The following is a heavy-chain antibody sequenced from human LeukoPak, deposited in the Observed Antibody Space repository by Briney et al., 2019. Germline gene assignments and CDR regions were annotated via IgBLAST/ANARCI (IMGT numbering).Heavy chain of an antibody. D-gene: IGHD3-22*01. CDR3: ARVKTYYYDSSGYYPNDY. CDR1: GFTFSSYG. Sequence: GGSLRLSCAASGFTFSSYGMHWVRQAPGKGLVWVSRINSDGSSTSYADSVKGRFTISRDNAKNTLYLQMNSLRAEDTAVYYCARVKTYYYDSSGYYPNDYWGQGTLVTVSS. V-gene: IGHV3-74*01. CDR2: INSDGSST. J-gene: IGHJ4*02.